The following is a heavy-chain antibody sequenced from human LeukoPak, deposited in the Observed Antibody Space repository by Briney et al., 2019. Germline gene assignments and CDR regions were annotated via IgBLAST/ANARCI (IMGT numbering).Heavy chain of an antibody. J-gene: IGHJ4*02. V-gene: IGHV1-18*01. CDR2: ISAYNGNT. CDR1: GYIFTKFG. Sequence: ASVKASCKASGYIFTKFGVTWVRQAPGQGLEWMGWISAYNGNTKYAQKVQGRVTMTTDTSTSTAYMELRSLRSDDTAVYYCARGEAVSVAAAGTPNDYWGQGTLVTVSS. CDR3: ARGEAVSVAAAGTPNDY. D-gene: IGHD6-13*01.